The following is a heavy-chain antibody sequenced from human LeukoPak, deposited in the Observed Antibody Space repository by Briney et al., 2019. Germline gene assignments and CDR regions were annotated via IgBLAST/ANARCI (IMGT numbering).Heavy chain of an antibody. Sequence: PGGSLRLSCAASGFTFSNYGLSWVRQAPGKGLEWVSGITGSGGSTYYADSVKGRFTISRDNSKNTLYLQMNSLRAEDTAVYYCAKTRKLRLGELSLYDYWGQGTLVTVSS. CDR3: AKTRKLRLGELSLYDY. CDR1: GFTFSNYG. J-gene: IGHJ4*02. D-gene: IGHD3-16*02. CDR2: ITGSGGST. V-gene: IGHV3-23*01.